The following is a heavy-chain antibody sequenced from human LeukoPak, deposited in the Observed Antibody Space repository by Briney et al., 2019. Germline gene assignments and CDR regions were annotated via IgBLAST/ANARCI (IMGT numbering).Heavy chain of an antibody. J-gene: IGHJ4*02. CDR1: GFTFSSHW. V-gene: IGHV3-74*01. Sequence: GGSLRLSCAASGFTFSSHWMHWVRQAPGKGLVWVSRINSDGSSTSYADSVKGRFTISRDNAKSTLYLQMNSLRADDTAVYYCARGPYYYTSGDWGRGTLVTVSS. D-gene: IGHD3-10*01. CDR3: ARGPYYYTSGD. CDR2: INSDGSST.